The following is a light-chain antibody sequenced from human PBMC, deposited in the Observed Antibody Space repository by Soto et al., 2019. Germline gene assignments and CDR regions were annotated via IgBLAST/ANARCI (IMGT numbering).Light chain of an antibody. CDR2: SNN. J-gene: IGLJ2*01. V-gene: IGLV1-44*01. Sequence: QSVLTQPPSASGTPGQRVTISCSGSSSNIGGNSVNWYQQLPGTAPKLLSYSNNQRPSGVADRFSGSKSGTSPCQAISVLQSEDEADYYCAAWHDSLNGVIFGGGTKLTVL. CDR1: SSNIGGNS. CDR3: AAWHDSLNGVI.